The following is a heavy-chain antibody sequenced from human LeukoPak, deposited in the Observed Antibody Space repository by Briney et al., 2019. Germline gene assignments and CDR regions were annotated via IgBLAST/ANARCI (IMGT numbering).Heavy chain of an antibody. J-gene: IGHJ3*02. Sequence: ASVMVSCKASGYNFTVYYMHWVLQDPGQGLEWIGWINPNSGGTNYAQKFQGRVTMTRDKSIRTAYMELSRLTSDDTAVYYCARNIWFGESADAFDIWGQGTMVTVSS. CDR1: GYNFTVYY. D-gene: IGHD3-10*01. CDR3: ARNIWFGESADAFDI. CDR2: INPNSGGT. V-gene: IGHV1-2*02.